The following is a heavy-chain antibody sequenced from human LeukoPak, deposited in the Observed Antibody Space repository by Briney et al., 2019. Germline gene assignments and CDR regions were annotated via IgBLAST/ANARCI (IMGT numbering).Heavy chain of an antibody. CDR2: ISASSGDT. CDR3: AKAGYIYGSGDFDY. Sequence: ASVKVSCKASSYTFTDYGITWVRQAPGQGLAWMGWISASSGDTKYAQKLQGRVTMTTDTSTSTAYMELRSLRSDDTAVYYCAKAGYIYGSGDFDYWGQGTLVTVSS. J-gene: IGHJ4*02. CDR1: SYTFTDYG. D-gene: IGHD5-18*01. V-gene: IGHV1-18*01.